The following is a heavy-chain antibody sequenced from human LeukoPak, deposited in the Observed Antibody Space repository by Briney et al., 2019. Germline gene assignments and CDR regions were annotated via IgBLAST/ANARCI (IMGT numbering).Heavy chain of an antibody. CDR3: ATDLHFGYCTATSCANY. CDR1: VFTFISSC. J-gene: IGHJ4*02. V-gene: IGHV3-15*01. D-gene: IGHD2-2*03. Sequence: GGSLRLSCAASVFTFISSCMTWVRQAPWRGLEWVGRIRSTPDGGATDYAAPVKGRFTISRDDSKNTLYLQMSSLRTEDTAVYYCATDLHFGYCTATSCANYWGQGTLVTVSS. CDR2: IRSTPDGGAT.